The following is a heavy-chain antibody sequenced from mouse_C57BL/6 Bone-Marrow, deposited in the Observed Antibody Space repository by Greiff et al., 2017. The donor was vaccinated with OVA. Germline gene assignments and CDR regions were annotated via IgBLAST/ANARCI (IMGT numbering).Heavy chain of an antibody. CDR1: GYSFTDYN. CDR2: INPNYGTT. D-gene: IGHD2-3*01. Sequence: VQLKESGPELVKPGASVKISCKASGYSFTDYNMNWVKQSNGKSLEWIGVINPNYGTTSYNQKFKGKATLTVDQSSSTAYMQLNSLTSEDSAVYYCARLGWLLPYYAMDYWGQGTSVTVSS. J-gene: IGHJ4*01. V-gene: IGHV1-39*01. CDR3: ARLGWLLPYYAMDY.